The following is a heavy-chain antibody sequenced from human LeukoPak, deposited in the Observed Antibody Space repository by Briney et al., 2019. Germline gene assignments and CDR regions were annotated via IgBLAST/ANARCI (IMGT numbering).Heavy chain of an antibody. V-gene: IGHV3-7*01. Sequence: GGSLRLSCAASGFTFSSYWMSWVRQAPGKGLEWVANIKQDGSEKYYVDSVKGRFTISRDNAKNSLYLQMNSLRAEDTAVYYCASGLRYFDWLPYYFDYWGQGTLVTVSS. CDR3: ASGLRYFDWLPYYFDY. J-gene: IGHJ4*02. CDR2: IKQDGSEK. CDR1: GFTFSSYW. D-gene: IGHD3-9*01.